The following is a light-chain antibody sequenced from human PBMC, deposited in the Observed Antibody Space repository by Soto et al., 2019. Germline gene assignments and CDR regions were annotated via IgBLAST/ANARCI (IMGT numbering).Light chain of an antibody. Sequence: DIVLTQSPGTLSLSPGERATLYCRASQSVSTNLAWFQQKPGQTPRLLFNGASTRATGIPARFTGSGSGTEFTLTISSLEPEDFAVYYCQQRSNCPLTFGGGTKVDIK. CDR1: QSVSTN. V-gene: IGKV3-11*01. J-gene: IGKJ4*01. CDR3: QQRSNCPLT. CDR2: GAS.